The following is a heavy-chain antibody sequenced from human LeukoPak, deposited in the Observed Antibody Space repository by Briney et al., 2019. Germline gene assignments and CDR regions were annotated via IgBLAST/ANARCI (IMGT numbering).Heavy chain of an antibody. D-gene: IGHD5-24*01. Sequence: GTSVKVSCKASGFTSTSSAVQWVRQARGQRLEWIGWIVVGSGNTNYAQKFQERVTITRDMSTSTAYMELSSLRSEDTAVYYCAAVTPAGEDGYTSGYWGQGTLVTVSS. CDR2: IVVGSGNT. CDR3: AAVTPAGEDGYTSGY. CDR1: GFTSTSSA. V-gene: IGHV1-58*01. J-gene: IGHJ4*02.